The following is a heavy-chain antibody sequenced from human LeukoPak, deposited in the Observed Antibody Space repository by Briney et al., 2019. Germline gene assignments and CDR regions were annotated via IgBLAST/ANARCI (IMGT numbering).Heavy chain of an antibody. CDR2: ISDDGSKK. V-gene: IGHV3-33*05. J-gene: IGHJ4*02. Sequence: GGSLRLSCAASGYTFSNYAMHWVRQAPGKGLEWVAVISDDGSKKYYADSVKGRFTISRDNAKNSLYLQMNSLRAEDTAVYYCARQRIDSSGLDYWGQGTLVSVSS. CDR1: GYTFSNYA. D-gene: IGHD3-22*01. CDR3: ARQRIDSSGLDY.